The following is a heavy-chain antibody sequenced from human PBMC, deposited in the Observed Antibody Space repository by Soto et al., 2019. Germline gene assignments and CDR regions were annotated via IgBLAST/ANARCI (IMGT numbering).Heavy chain of an antibody. V-gene: IGHV3-64*01. CDR2: ISTNGEST. Sequence: GSLRLSCAASGFTFSSYGMHWVRQAPGKGLEYVSAISTNGESTYYANSVKGRFTISRDNSRNTLYLQMGSLSAEDMAVYYCAARYCTTTRCFHFDYWGQGTLVTVSS. CDR1: GFTFSSYG. J-gene: IGHJ4*02. CDR3: AARYCTTTRCFHFDY. D-gene: IGHD2-2*01.